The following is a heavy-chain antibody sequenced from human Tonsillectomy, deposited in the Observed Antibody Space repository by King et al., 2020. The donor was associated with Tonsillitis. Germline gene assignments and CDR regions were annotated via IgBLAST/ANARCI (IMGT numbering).Heavy chain of an antibody. D-gene: IGHD6-25*01. CDR1: GGSFSGYY. CDR2: INHSGST. CDR3: ARGLGILAGDRDY. Sequence: VQLQQWGAGLLKPSETLSPTCAVYGGSFSGYYWSWIRQPPGRGLEWIVEINHSGSTNYNPSLKRRVTISVDTSKNQVLLNLNSVTAADTAVYYCARGLGILAGDRDYWGQGTLVTVSS. V-gene: IGHV4-34*01. J-gene: IGHJ4*02.